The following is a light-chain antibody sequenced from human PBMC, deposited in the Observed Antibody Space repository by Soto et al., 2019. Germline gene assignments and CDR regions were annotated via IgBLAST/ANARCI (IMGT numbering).Light chain of an antibody. Sequence: EIALTQSPGTLPLSPGERATLSCRASQTVIRNYLAWYQQKPGQAPRLLIYGASSRATGIPDRFSGSGSGTDFTLTIIRLEPEDFAVYYCQQYGSSLSITFGQGTRLEIK. CDR1: QTVIRNY. CDR2: GAS. V-gene: IGKV3-20*01. J-gene: IGKJ5*01. CDR3: QQYGSSLSIT.